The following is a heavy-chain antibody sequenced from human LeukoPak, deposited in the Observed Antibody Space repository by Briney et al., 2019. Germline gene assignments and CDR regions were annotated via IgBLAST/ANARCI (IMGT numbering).Heavy chain of an antibody. J-gene: IGHJ4*02. V-gene: IGHV3-30*18. Sequence: GGSLRLSCAASGFTFSSYGMHWVRQAPGKGLEWVAVISYDGSNKYYADSVKGRFTISRDNSKNTLYLQMNSLRAEDTAVYYCANINSLGSGWYEVDYWGQGTLVTVSS. CDR1: GFTFSSYG. CDR2: ISYDGSNK. D-gene: IGHD6-19*01. CDR3: ANINSLGSGWYEVDY.